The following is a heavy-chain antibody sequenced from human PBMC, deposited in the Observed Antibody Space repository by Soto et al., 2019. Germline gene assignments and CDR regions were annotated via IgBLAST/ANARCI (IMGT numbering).Heavy chain of an antibody. Sequence: PGGSLRLSCAASGFTFSSYWMSWVRQAPGKGLEWVANIKQDGSEKYYADSVKGRFAISRDNAKNSLYLQMNSLRAEDTALYYCAKDMRSDRIAVPGTYYDYWGQGTLVTVSS. D-gene: IGHD6-19*01. CDR2: IKQDGSEK. V-gene: IGHV3-7*03. J-gene: IGHJ4*02. CDR1: GFTFSSYW. CDR3: AKDMRSDRIAVPGTYYDY.